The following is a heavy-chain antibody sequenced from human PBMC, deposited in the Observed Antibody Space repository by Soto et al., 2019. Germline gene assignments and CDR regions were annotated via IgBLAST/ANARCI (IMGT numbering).Heavy chain of an antibody. J-gene: IGHJ6*02. CDR3: GRHPPATMHGMDV. CDR2: IYSGGST. Sequence: GGSLRLSCAASGFTVSSNYMSWVRQAPGKGLEWGSVIYSGGSTYYADSGRGRFTISRDNSKNTLYLQMKRLRGEDRAEDYGGRHPPATMHGMDVLGQVTTVTVSS. CDR1: GFTVSSNY. V-gene: IGHV3-53*01.